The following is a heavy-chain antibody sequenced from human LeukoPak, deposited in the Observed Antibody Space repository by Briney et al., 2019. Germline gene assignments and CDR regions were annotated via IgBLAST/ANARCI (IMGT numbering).Heavy chain of an antibody. CDR2: ISDIGSS. V-gene: IGHV4-59*08. Sequence: RQLPGKGLASIAYISDIGSSNYNPALKSLVTISLDTSKNQFSLKLSPVTAADTAFYYCAGLHPRNSVDFWGQGTLVTVSS. CDR3: AGLHPRNSVDF. J-gene: IGHJ4*02.